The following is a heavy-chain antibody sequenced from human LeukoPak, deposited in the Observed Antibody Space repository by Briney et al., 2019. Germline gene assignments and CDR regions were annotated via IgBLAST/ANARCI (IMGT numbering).Heavy chain of an antibody. J-gene: IGHJ4*02. CDR3: AKAPQGYSSYALPAN. Sequence: GGSLRLSCAASGFTVSSNYMSWVRQAPGKGLEWVSVIYSDGRTYYADSVKGRFTISRDNSKNTLYLQMNSLRVEDTAIYYCAKAPQGYSSYALPANWGQGTLVTVSS. CDR1: GFTVSSNY. D-gene: IGHD5-12*01. CDR2: IYSDGRT. V-gene: IGHV3-53*01.